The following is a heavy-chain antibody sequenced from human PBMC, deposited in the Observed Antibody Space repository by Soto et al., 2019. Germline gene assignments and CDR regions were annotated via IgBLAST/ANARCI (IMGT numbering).Heavy chain of an antibody. CDR2: IIPLFVTA. J-gene: IGHJ4*02. CDR1: GGTFSTYA. D-gene: IGHD6-19*01. Sequence: QVQLVQSGAEVKQPGSSVKVSCKTSGGTFSTYAIYWVRQAPGQGLEWMGAIIPLFVTADYAQKFQGRVTITADEPTSTAYMELSSLRSEDTAVYYSARPKGSYSSGYYYFDYWGQGTLVTVSS. CDR3: ARPKGSYSSGYYYFDY. V-gene: IGHV1-69*01.